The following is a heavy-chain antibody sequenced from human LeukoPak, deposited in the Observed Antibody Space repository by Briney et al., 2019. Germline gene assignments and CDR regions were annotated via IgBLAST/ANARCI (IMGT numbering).Heavy chain of an antibody. CDR2: INPHRGDT. Sequence: ASVKVSCKASGYTFTGYYMHWVRQAPGQGLEWMGWINPHRGDTIYAQKFQGRVTMTRDTSISTAYMELSRLRSDDTAVFYCARVWLSPYFFDYWGQGTLVTVSS. D-gene: IGHD3-22*01. V-gene: IGHV1-2*02. J-gene: IGHJ4*02. CDR3: ARVWLSPYFFDY. CDR1: GYTFTGYY.